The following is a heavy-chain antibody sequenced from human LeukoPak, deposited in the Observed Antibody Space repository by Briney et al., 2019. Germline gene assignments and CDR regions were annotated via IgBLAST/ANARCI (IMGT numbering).Heavy chain of an antibody. V-gene: IGHV3-30*04. CDR1: GFTVNSFA. CDR2: ISSDGSNK. CDR3: ARDRGSSSLSASYFDY. Sequence: GGTLTLYCSASGFTVNSFAIQWVRQAPGKGLEWVARISSDGSNKKYTDSGKGRFTIARDNSKSTVYLQMNSLTVEDTAVYYCARDRGSSSLSASYFDYWGQGALVTVSS. J-gene: IGHJ4*02. D-gene: IGHD6-13*01.